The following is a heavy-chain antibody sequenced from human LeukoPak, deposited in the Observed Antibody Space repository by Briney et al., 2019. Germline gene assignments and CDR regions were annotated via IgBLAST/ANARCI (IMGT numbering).Heavy chain of an antibody. V-gene: IGHV1-2*06. CDR2: INPNSGGT. Sequence: GASVKVSRKASGYTFTGYYMHWVRQAPGQGLEWMGRINPNSGGTNYAQKFQGRVTMTRDTSISTAYMELSRLRSDDTAVYYCARDREELDRGVQNAFDIWGQGTMVTVSS. CDR3: ARDREELDRGVQNAFDI. CDR1: GYTFTGYY. J-gene: IGHJ3*02. D-gene: IGHD3-10*01.